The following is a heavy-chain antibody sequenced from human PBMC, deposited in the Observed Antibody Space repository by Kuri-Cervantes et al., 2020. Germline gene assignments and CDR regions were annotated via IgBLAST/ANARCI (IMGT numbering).Heavy chain of an antibody. CDR1: GSTFSSCA. Sequence: GESLKFSCAASGSTFSSCALSWVRRAPGKGLEWVSAISGSGGTTYYADSVKGRFTISRDNSKNTLYLQMNSLRAEDTAVYYCAKEALAYCGGDCYSPLDYWGQGTLVTVSS. CDR2: ISGSGGTT. CDR3: AKEALAYCGGDCYSPLDY. J-gene: IGHJ4*02. D-gene: IGHD2-21*02. V-gene: IGHV3-23*01.